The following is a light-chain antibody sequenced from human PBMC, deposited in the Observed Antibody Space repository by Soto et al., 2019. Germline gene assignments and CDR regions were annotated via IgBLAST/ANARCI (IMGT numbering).Light chain of an antibody. CDR1: ASDIGGYTF. J-gene: IGLJ1*01. CDR2: DVN. Sequence: QSALTQPPSASGSPGQSVAISCTGTASDIGGYTFVSWYQQHPVKAPQLLIYDVNKRPSGVPDRFSGSKSGNTASLTVSGLQAEYEADYYCSAHGGTNPYVFGTGTKVTVL. CDR3: SAHGGTNPYV. V-gene: IGLV2-8*01.